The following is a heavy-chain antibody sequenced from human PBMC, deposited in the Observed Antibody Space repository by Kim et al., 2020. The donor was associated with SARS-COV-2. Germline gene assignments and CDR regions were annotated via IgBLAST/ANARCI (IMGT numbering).Heavy chain of an antibody. CDR1: GFTFSSYA. CDR3: AKLGTLVVVIP. D-gene: IGHD3-22*01. Sequence: GGSLRLSCAASGFTFSSYAMHWVRQAPGKGLEWVAVISYDGSNKYYADSVKGRFTISRDNSKNTLYLQMNSLRAEDTAVYYCAKLGTLVVVIPWGQGTLVTVSS. CDR2: ISYDGSNK. V-gene: IGHV3-30-3*01. J-gene: IGHJ5*02.